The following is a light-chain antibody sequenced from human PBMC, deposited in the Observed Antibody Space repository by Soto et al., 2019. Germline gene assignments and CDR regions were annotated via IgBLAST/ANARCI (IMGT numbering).Light chain of an antibody. J-gene: IGKJ1*01. CDR3: QQYNNWPPWT. Sequence: EIVMTPSPATLSVSPGERATLSCRASQSVSSDLAWYQQKPGQAPRLLIYGASTRATRIPARFSGSGSGTEFTLTISSLQSEDFAVYYCQQYNNWPPWTFGQGTKVDIK. CDR1: QSVSSD. CDR2: GAS. V-gene: IGKV3-15*01.